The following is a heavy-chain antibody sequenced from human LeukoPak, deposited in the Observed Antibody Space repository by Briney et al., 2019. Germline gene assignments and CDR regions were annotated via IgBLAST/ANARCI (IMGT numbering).Heavy chain of an antibody. CDR2: NSGGSS. J-gene: IGHJ4*02. CDR3: AKDLGSSGWYIDY. D-gene: IGHD6-19*01. V-gene: IGHV3-23*01. Sequence: GGSLRLSCAVSGFTFSTYGVYWVRQAPGKGLEWVSSNSGGSSYYADSVKGRFTTSRDTSKNTLYLQMNSLRAEDTAVYYCAKDLGSSGWYIDYWGQGTLVTVSS. CDR1: GFTFSTYG.